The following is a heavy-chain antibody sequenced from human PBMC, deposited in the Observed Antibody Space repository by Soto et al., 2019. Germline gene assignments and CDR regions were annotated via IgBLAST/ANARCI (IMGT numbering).Heavy chain of an antibody. V-gene: IGHV3-15*01. CDR2: IKSKTDGGTT. J-gene: IGHJ4*02. CDR3: TTSPGYSSSWYYEKFDY. CDR1: GFTFSNAW. D-gene: IGHD6-13*01. Sequence: GGSLRLSCAASGFTFSNAWMSWVRQAPGKGLEWVGRIKSKTDGGTTDYAAPVKGRFTISRDDSKNTLYLQMNSLKTEDTAVYYCTTSPGYSSSWYYEKFDYWGQGTLVTVSS.